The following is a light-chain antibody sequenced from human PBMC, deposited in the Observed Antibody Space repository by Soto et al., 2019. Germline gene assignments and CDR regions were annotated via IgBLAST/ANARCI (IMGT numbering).Light chain of an antibody. CDR3: QSYDSSLSGYV. Sequence: QSVLTQPPSVSEAXXQRVTXXXTXSSSNIGAGYEAHWYQQVPGTAPKLLIYENNNRPSGVPDRFSGSKSGTSASLAITGLQAEDEAEYYCQSYDSSLSGYVFGTGTKLTVL. CDR2: ENN. CDR1: SSNIGAGYE. V-gene: IGLV1-40*01. J-gene: IGLJ1*01.